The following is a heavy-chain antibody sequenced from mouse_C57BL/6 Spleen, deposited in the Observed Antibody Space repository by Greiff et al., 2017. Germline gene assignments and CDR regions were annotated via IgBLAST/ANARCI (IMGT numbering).Heavy chain of an antibody. D-gene: IGHD1-1*02. CDR1: GYTFTDYY. V-gene: IGHV1-26*01. CDR2: INPNNGGT. CDR3: ASSGGLDAGFAY. J-gene: IGHJ3*01. Sequence: EVQLQQSGPELVKPGASVKISCKASGYTFTDYYMNWVKQSHGKSLEWIGDINPNNGGTSYNQKFKGKATLTVDKSSSTAYMELRSLTSEDSAVYYCASSGGLDAGFAYWGQGTLVTVSA.